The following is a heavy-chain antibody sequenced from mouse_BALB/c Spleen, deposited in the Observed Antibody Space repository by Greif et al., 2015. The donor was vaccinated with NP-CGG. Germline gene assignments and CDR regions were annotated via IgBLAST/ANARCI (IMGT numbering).Heavy chain of an antibody. CDR1: GYTFTNHH. V-gene: IGHV1S45*01. Sequence: VRLKQSGAELVRPGASVKISCKAFGYTFTNHHINWVKQRPGQGLDWIGYINPYNDYTSYNQKFKGKATLTVDKSSSTACMELSSLTSEDSAVYYCARKDTRDWFAYWGQGTLVTVSA. CDR3: ARKDTRDWFAY. D-gene: IGHD3-3*01. J-gene: IGHJ3*01. CDR2: INPYNDYT.